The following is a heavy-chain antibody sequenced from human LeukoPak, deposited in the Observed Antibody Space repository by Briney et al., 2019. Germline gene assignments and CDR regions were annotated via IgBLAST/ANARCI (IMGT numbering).Heavy chain of an antibody. J-gene: IGHJ4*02. CDR3: ARDPRGPTTYDSSARDSLDY. D-gene: IGHD3-22*01. CDR2: ILYDGGMQ. Sequence: GGSLRLSCAASGFTFSSYWMHWVRQAPGKGLEWLAVILYDGGMQYYAESMKGRLTISRDNSRNTVYMQMSSLRTEDTAVYYCARDPRGPTTYDSSARDSLDYWGQGTLVTVSS. CDR1: GFTFSSYW. V-gene: IGHV3-30*03.